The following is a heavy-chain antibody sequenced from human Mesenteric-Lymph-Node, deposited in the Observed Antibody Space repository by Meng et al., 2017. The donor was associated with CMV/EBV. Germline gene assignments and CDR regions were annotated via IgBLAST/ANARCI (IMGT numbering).Heavy chain of an antibody. V-gene: IGHV3-21*06. J-gene: IGHJ6*01. D-gene: IGHD3/OR15-3a*01. CDR2: ISSSSNDI. CDR1: GFTFSSYS. Sequence: GESLKISCVPSGFTFSSYSFSWVRQAPGKGLEWVSSISSSSNDIYYADSVKGRFTISRDNAQNSVSLQINSLRAEDTAVYYCARDQWQRLDFSYRYNGMDVWGQGTTVTVSS. CDR3: ARDQWQRLDFSYRYNGMDV.